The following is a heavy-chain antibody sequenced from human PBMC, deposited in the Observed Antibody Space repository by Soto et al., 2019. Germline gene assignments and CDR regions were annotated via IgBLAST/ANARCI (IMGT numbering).Heavy chain of an antibody. J-gene: IGHJ4*02. V-gene: IGHV3-30*02. CDR1: GISFSRSG. Sequence: GGSLRLSCVASGISFSRSGMHWVRQAPGKGLEWVAVISYDGSERHYPDSVKGRFTISRDDSKNTVYLQMNILRTDDTAVYYCAKDKGNRYFDYWGQGTLVTVSS. CDR2: ISYDGSER. CDR3: AKDKGNRYFDY.